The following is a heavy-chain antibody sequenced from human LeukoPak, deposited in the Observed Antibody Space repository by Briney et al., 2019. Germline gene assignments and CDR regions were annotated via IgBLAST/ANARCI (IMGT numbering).Heavy chain of an antibody. CDR1: GFTFDDYA. J-gene: IGHJ4*02. CDR2: ISWNSGSI. CDR3: AKDSYSYGRLGIDY. V-gene: IGHV3-9*01. Sequence: GRSLRLSCAASGFTFDDYAMHWVRQAPGKGLEWVSGISWNSGSIGYADSVKGRFTISRDNAKNSLYLQMNSLRAEDTALYYCAKDSYSYGRLGIDYWGQGTLVTVSS. D-gene: IGHD5-18*01.